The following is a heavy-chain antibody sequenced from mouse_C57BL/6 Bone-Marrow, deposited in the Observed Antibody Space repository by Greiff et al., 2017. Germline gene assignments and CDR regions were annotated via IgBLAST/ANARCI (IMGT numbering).Heavy chain of an antibody. CDR3: GRGGKGYGYGGFTY. J-gene: IGHJ3*01. V-gene: IGHV1-64*01. CDR1: GYTFTSYW. Sequence: QVQLQQSGAELVKPGASVKLSCKASGYTFTSYWMHWVKQRPGQGLEWIGMIHPNSGSTNYNEKFKSKATLTVDKSSSTAYMQHRSLTSEDSAVXYCGRGGKGYGYGGFTYWGQGTLVTVSA. D-gene: IGHD2-2*01. CDR2: IHPNSGST.